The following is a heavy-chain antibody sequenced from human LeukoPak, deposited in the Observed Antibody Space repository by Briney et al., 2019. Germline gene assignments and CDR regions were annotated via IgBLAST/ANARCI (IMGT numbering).Heavy chain of an antibody. Sequence: PGGSLRLSCASSGFIFRSYSMNWVRQAPGKGLEWISYIDSRGRITYYADSVKGRFTIARDNPKNSLYLQMNSLRAEDTALYYCAKVVAARRYYYYYMDVWGKGTTVTVSS. CDR2: IDSRGRIT. D-gene: IGHD6-6*01. J-gene: IGHJ6*03. V-gene: IGHV3-48*04. CDR3: AKVVAARRYYYYYMDV. CDR1: GFIFRSYS.